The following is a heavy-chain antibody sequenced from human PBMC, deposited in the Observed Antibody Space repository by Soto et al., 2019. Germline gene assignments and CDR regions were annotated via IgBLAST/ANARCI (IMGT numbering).Heavy chain of an antibody. D-gene: IGHD2-15*01. Sequence: QVQLVQSGAEVKKPGSSVKVSCKASGGTFSSYAISWVRQAPGQGLEWMGGIIPIFGTANYAQKFQGRVSITADESTSTAYMEPCSLRSEDTAVYYCARESRYCSGGSCYFLPGIDYWGQGTLVTVSS. V-gene: IGHV1-69*12. CDR1: GGTFSSYA. CDR2: IIPIFGTA. J-gene: IGHJ4*02. CDR3: ARESRYCSGGSCYFLPGIDY.